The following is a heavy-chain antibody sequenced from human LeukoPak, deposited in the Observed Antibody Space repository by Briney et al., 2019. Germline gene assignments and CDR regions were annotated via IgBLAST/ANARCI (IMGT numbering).Heavy chain of an antibody. V-gene: IGHV3-23*01. J-gene: IGHJ1*01. CDR3: AKDQDWPNDYGDSGYFQH. CDR1: GFTFSSFA. CDR2: IVGSGGRI. D-gene: IGHD4-17*01. Sequence: GGSLRLSCAASGFTFSSFAMSWVRQAPGKGLEWVSGIVGSGGRIYYADSVKGRFTISKDNSRSTLYLQMNSLRAEDTAVYYCAKDQDWPNDYGDSGYFQHWGQGTVVTVSS.